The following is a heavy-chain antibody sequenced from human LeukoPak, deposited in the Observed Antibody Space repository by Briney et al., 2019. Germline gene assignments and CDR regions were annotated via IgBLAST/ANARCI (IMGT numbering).Heavy chain of an antibody. CDR1: GFTFSNYA. Sequence: GGSLRLSCAASGFTFSNYAMSWVRQAPGKGLEWVSSLNGRGDSPYCADSVKGRFTISRDNSKNTLYLQMHSLRVEDTAVYYCAKGPHRDYWGQGTLLTVSS. CDR2: LNGRGDSP. J-gene: IGHJ4*02. CDR3: AKGPHRDY. V-gene: IGHV3-23*01.